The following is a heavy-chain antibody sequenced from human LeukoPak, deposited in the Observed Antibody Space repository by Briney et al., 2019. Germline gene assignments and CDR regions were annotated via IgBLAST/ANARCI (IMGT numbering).Heavy chain of an antibody. V-gene: IGHV1-8*03. CDR3: ARGSSSWYLAYYYYYMDV. D-gene: IGHD6-13*01. Sequence: ASVKVSCKASGGTFSSYAISWVRQAPGQGLEWMGWINPNSGNTGYAQKFQGRVTITRNTSISTAYMELSSLRSEDTAVYYCARGSSSWYLAYYYYYMDVWGKGTTVTVSS. J-gene: IGHJ6*03. CDR2: INPNSGNT. CDR1: GGTFSSYA.